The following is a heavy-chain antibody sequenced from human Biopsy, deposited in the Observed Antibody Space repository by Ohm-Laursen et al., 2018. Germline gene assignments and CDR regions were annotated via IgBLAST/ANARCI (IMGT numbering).Heavy chain of an antibody. J-gene: IGHJ2*01. CDR3: ARVRGYYSDRTVPGYFDL. D-gene: IGHD3-22*01. CDR2: VYYTGST. CDR1: GDSISSYY. Sequence: SDTLSLTCTVSGDSISSYYWSWIRQPPGKGLEWIGYVYYTGSTDYNPSLQSRVTISVDTSKNHFSLRLRSVTPADAAIYYCARVRGYYSDRTVPGYFDLWGRGTLVTVSS. V-gene: IGHV4-59*07.